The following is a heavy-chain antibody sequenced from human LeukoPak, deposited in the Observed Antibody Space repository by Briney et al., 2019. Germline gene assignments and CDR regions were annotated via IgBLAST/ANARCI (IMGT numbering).Heavy chain of an antibody. CDR1: GYTFTSYY. Sequence: ASVKVSCKASGYTFTSYYMHWVRQAPGQGLEWMGIINPSGGSTSYAQKFQGRVTMTRDTSTSTVYMELSSLRSEDTAVYYCASDSCSTNCYNWFDPWGQGTLVTVSS. CDR3: ASDSCSTNCYNWFDP. J-gene: IGHJ5*02. CDR2: INPSGGST. V-gene: IGHV1-46*01. D-gene: IGHD2-2*01.